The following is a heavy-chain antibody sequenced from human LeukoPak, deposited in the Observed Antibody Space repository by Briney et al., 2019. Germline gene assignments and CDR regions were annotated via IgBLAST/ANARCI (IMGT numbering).Heavy chain of an antibody. CDR3: ARVGYSSSWYMGY. Sequence: GGSLRLSCAASGFTFSSYSMNWVRQAPGKGLEWVSYISSSSSTIYYADSVKGRFTISRDNAKNSLYPQMNSLRAEDTAVYYCARVGYSSSWYMGYWGQGTLVTVSS. CDR1: GFTFSSYS. V-gene: IGHV3-48*04. J-gene: IGHJ4*02. CDR2: ISSSSSTI. D-gene: IGHD6-13*01.